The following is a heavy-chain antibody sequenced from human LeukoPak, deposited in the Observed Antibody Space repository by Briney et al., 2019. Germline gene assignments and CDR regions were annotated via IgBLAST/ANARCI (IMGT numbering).Heavy chain of an antibody. CDR1: GFTFSSYA. CDR2: ISYDGSNK. Sequence: PGGSLRLSCAASGFTFSSYAMHWVRQAPGKGLEWVAVISYDGSNKYYADSVKGRFTISRDSSKNTLYLQMNSLRAEDTAVYYCARPRWYSSGPNAALEDYWGQGTLVTVSS. CDR3: ARPRWYSSGPNAALEDY. J-gene: IGHJ4*02. D-gene: IGHD6-19*01. V-gene: IGHV3-30*04.